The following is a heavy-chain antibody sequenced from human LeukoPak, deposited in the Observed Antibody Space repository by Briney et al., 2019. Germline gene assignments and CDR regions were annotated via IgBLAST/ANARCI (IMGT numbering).Heavy chain of an antibody. V-gene: IGHV3-48*02. CDR3: ARDYSYACDI. Sequence: PGGSLRLSCAASGFTFNTYSMNWVRQAPGKGLEWVSYISSRSGAIDYADSVEGRFTISRDNAKNSLYLQMNSLRDEDTAVYYCARDYSYACDIWGQGTMVTVSS. CDR2: ISSRSGAI. J-gene: IGHJ3*02. CDR1: GFTFNTYS. D-gene: IGHD2-15*01.